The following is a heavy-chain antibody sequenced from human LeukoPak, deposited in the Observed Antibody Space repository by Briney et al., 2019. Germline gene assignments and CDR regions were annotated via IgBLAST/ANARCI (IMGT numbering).Heavy chain of an antibody. CDR3: AREAGYYDSSGYTAFGY. V-gene: IGHV3-7*01. CDR1: GFTFSSYW. D-gene: IGHD3-22*01. Sequence: PGGSLRLSCAASGFTFSSYWMSWVRQAPGKGLEWVANIKQGGSEKYYVDSVKGRFTISRDNAKNSLYLQMNSLRAEDTAVYYCAREAGYYDSSGYTAFGYWGQGTLVTVSS. CDR2: IKQGGSEK. J-gene: IGHJ4*02.